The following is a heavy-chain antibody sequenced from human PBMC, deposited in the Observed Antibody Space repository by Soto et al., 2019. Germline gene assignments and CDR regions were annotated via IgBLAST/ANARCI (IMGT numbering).Heavy chain of an antibody. Sequence: SETLSLTCFVSCGSISSGGYYWSWIRQHPGKGPEWIGYIYYSGSTYYNPSLKSRVTITVDTSKNQFSLKLSSVTAAETAVYYCARRSRYYDSSGYYGDASAIWGKGTMVTVSS. CDR2: IYYSGST. D-gene: IGHD3-22*01. CDR1: CGSISSGGYY. J-gene: IGHJ3*02. V-gene: IGHV4-31*03. CDR3: ARRSRYYDSSGYYGDASAI.